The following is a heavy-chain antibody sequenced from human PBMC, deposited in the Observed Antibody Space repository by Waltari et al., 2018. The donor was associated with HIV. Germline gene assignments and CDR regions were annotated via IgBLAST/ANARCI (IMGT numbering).Heavy chain of an antibody. CDR1: GFPFTNFA. V-gene: IGHV3-33*01. Sequence: QVQLVESGGGVVQPGTSLTLSCAVSGFPFTNFAIHWVRHSPGKGLEWLAVFWSDGVEISYADSVKGRFTISKDSSQKTLYLHLTSLRAEDTALYYCARGYSSSRWIPLYHWGRGTLVTVSS. J-gene: IGHJ4*02. D-gene: IGHD6-6*01. CDR2: FWSDGVEI. CDR3: ARGYSSSRWIPLYH.